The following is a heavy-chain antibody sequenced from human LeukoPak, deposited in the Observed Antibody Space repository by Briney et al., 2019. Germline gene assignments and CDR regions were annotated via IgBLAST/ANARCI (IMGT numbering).Heavy chain of an antibody. Sequence: GSLRLSCAASGFTLSTYAIHWVRQAPGKELEWVAVISYDGSTKNYADSVKGRFTISRDNSKNTLNLQMNSLRAEDTAVYYCAADQSGVVVTAFDIWGQGTMVTVSS. J-gene: IGHJ3*02. CDR2: ISYDGSTK. CDR1: GFTLSTYA. D-gene: IGHD3-22*01. V-gene: IGHV3-30*04. CDR3: AADQSGVVVTAFDI.